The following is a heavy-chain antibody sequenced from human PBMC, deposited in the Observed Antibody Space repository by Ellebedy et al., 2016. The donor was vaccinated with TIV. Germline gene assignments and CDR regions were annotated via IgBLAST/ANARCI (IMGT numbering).Heavy chain of an antibody. CDR3: ARDGDDTVTTKGVGY. Sequence: GGSLRLSCAASGFTFSSYSMNWVRQAPGKGLEWVSYISSSSSTIYYADSVKGRFTISRDNAKNSLYLQMNSLRAEDTAVYYCARDGDDTVTTKGVGYWGQGTLVTVSS. V-gene: IGHV3-48*01. CDR2: ISSSSSTI. CDR1: GFTFSSYS. D-gene: IGHD4-17*01. J-gene: IGHJ4*02.